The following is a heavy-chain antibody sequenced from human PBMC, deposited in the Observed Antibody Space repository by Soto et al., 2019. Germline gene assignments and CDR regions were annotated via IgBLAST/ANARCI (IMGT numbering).Heavy chain of an antibody. Sequence: ESGGGVVQPGRSLRLSCAASGFTFSSYGMHWVRQAPGKGLEWVTVIWYDGSNKYYADSVKGRFTISRDNSKNTLYLQMNSLTAEDTAVYYCARDTMMTTVTTFDYWGQGTLVTVSS. D-gene: IGHD4-4*01. CDR1: GFTFSSYG. CDR3: ARDTMMTTVTTFDY. CDR2: IWYDGSNK. J-gene: IGHJ4*02. V-gene: IGHV3-33*01.